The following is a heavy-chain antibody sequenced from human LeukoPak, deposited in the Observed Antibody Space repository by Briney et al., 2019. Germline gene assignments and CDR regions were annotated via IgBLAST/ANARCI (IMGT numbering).Heavy chain of an antibody. V-gene: IGHV3-23*01. CDR1: GFTFRIYA. Sequence: GGSLRLSCAASGFTFRIYAMHWVRQAPGKGLEWVSGISGGTTYYADSVEGRFTISRDNSKNTLFLQMNSLRAEDTAVYYCAKGAQGSSWYLFDYWGQGTLVTVSS. CDR3: AKGAQGSSWYLFDY. D-gene: IGHD6-13*01. CDR2: ISGGTT. J-gene: IGHJ4*02.